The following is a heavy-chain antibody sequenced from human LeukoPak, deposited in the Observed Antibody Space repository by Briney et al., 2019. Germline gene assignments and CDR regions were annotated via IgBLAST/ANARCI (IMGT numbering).Heavy chain of an antibody. CDR1: GFTVSSNY. Sequence: PAGSLRFSCAASGFTVSSNYMSWVRQAPGKGLEGVSVIYSGGSTYYANSVKGRSTISKDNSNNTQNLQINSLRAEHTAVFYCARVNYDILPGPPYYFDYWGQGTLVTVSS. CDR3: ARVNYDILPGPPYYFDY. CDR2: IYSGGST. J-gene: IGHJ4*02. V-gene: IGHV3-53*01. D-gene: IGHD3-9*01.